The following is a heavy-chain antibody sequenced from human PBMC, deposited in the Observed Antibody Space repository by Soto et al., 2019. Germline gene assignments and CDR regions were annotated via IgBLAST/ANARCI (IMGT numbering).Heavy chain of an antibody. V-gene: IGHV4-34*02. CDR2: INHTGGT. Sequence: QVHLQQLGAGLLKPSETLSLTCAVYGGSVNGYYWNWIRQPPGQGLEWTGEINHTGGTHYTPSLKSLVTMAVDTSKNHCPLSLSSVTAEDTAIYYCATRITVFVLLIPPFDPWGQGTQVTVPS. D-gene: IGHD3-3*01. CDR3: ATRITVFVLLIPPFDP. J-gene: IGHJ5*02. CDR1: GGSVNGYY.